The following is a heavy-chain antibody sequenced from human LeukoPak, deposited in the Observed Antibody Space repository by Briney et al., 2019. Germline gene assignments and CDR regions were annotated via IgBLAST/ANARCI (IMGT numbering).Heavy chain of an antibody. CDR3: ASGYCSGGSCYGLDY. D-gene: IGHD2-15*01. CDR2: IYYSGST. V-gene: IGHV4-59*01. J-gene: IGHJ4*02. Sequence: PSETLSLTCTVSGGSISSYYWSWIRQPPGKGLEWIGYIYYSGSTNYNPSLKSRVTISVDTPKNQFSLKLSSVTAADTAVYYCASGYCSGGSCYGLDYWGQGTLVTVSS. CDR1: GGSISSYY.